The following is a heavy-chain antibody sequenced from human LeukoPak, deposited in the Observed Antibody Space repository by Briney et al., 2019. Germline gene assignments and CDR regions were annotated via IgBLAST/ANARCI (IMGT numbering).Heavy chain of an antibody. CDR1: GGSFSGYY. CDR3: ARGGSEWATNDAFDI. V-gene: IGHV4-34*01. CDR2: INHSGST. J-gene: IGHJ3*02. Sequence: SETLSLTCAVYGGSFSGYYWSWIRQPPGKGLEWIGEINHSGSTNYNPSLKSRVTISVDTSKNQFSLKLSSVTAADTAVYYRARGGSEWATNDAFDIWGQGTMVTVSS. D-gene: IGHD5-12*01.